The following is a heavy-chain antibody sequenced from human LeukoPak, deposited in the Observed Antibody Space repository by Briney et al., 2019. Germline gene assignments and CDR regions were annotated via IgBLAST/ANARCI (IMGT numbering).Heavy chain of an antibody. CDR3: ARGGEAPAPGDYVTEVWYGFDM. J-gene: IGHJ3*02. Sequence: GGSLRLSCAASGFTFSSYAMSWVRQAPGKGLEWVSVIYNSGATSYADSVKGRFTISRDLSKNTLFLQMNNLRVEDTAFYYCARGGEAPAPGDYVTEVWYGFDMWGQGTMVTVSS. CDR2: IYNSGAT. V-gene: IGHV3-66*01. D-gene: IGHD3-16*01. CDR1: GFTFSSYA.